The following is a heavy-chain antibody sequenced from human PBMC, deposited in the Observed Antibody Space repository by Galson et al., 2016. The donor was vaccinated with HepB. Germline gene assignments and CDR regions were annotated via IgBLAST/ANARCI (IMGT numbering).Heavy chain of an antibody. V-gene: IGHV3-7*03. CDR1: GFTFSSFW. Sequence: SLRLSCAASGFTFSSFWMSWVRQTPGKGLEWVATINQDGSDKYYVDSVKGRFTISRDNSKNSLYLQMNSLRAGDTAVYYCASDRRYSSWSFWGQGTLV. D-gene: IGHD6-13*01. J-gene: IGHJ4*02. CDR3: ASDRRYSSWSF. CDR2: INQDGSDK.